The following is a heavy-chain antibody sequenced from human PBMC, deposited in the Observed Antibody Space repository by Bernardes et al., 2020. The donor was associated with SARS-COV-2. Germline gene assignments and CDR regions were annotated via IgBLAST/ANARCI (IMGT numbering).Heavy chain of an antibody. V-gene: IGHV4-34*01. CDR1: GGSLRGNY. J-gene: IGHJ4*02. D-gene: IGHD2-2*01. CDR3: ARVSRKYQLPRHFDL. CDR2: VDHSGDT. Sequence: SETLSLTCTVSGGSLRGNYWAWIRQPPGKGLEWIGEVDHSGDTSYNASLKSRVIISAATSENQFSLRMTSVTAADTAMYYCARVSRKYQLPRHFDLWGQGTLVTVSS.